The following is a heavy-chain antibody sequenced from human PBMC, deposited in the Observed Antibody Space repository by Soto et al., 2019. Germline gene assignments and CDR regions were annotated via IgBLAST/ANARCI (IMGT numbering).Heavy chain of an antibody. CDR2: ISGSGGST. CDR3: AIRGLSKSEVRGYFDY. CDR1: GFTFSSYA. D-gene: IGHD3-10*01. Sequence: PGGSLRLSCAASGFTFSSYAMSWVRQAPGKGLEWVSAISGSGGSTNYGDSVKGRFIISRDNSKNTLFMQMNSLRVEDTAVYYCAIRGLSKSEVRGYFDYWGRGTLVTVSS. J-gene: IGHJ4*02. V-gene: IGHV3-23*01.